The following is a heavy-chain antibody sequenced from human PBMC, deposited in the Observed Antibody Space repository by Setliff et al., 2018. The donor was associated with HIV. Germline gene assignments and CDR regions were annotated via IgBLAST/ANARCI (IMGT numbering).Heavy chain of an antibody. V-gene: IGHV4-34*01. CDR3: ARGLLRRRGIDY. D-gene: IGHD3-22*01. J-gene: IGHJ4*02. CDR2: INHSGRT. CDR1: GGSFSGYY. Sequence: KPSETLSLTCAVYGGSFSGYYWSWIRQAPGKGLEWIGEINHSGRTKYNPSLKSRVTLSVDTSKNQFSLKLTSVTAADTAFYYCARGLLRRRGIDYWGQGTLVTVSS.